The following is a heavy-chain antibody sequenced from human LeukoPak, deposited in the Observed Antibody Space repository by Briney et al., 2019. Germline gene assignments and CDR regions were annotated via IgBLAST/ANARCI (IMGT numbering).Heavy chain of an antibody. V-gene: IGHV4-59*01. CDR3: ARSVGGYYYYGMDV. Sequence: PSQTLSLTCTVSGGSISSYYWSWIRQPPGKGLEWIGYIYYSGSTDYNPSLKSRVTISVDTSKNQFSLKLSSVTAADTAVYYCARSVGGYYYYGMDVWGQGTTVTVSS. CDR2: IYYSGST. J-gene: IGHJ6*02. D-gene: IGHD3-10*01. CDR1: GGSISSYY.